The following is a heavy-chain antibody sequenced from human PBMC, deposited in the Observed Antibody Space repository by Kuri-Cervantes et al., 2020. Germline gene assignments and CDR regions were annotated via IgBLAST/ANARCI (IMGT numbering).Heavy chain of an antibody. CDR3: ARTRNYDILTGLDY. V-gene: IGHV2-5*02. J-gene: IGHJ4*02. Sequence: SGPTLVKPTQTLTLTCTFSGFSLSTSGVGVGWIRQPPGKALEWLALIYWDDDKRYSTSLKTRLTISKDTSKNQVVLTMTNMDPVDTATYYCARTRNYDILTGLDYWGQGTLVTVSS. CDR1: GFSLSTSGVG. CDR2: IYWDDDK. D-gene: IGHD3-9*01.